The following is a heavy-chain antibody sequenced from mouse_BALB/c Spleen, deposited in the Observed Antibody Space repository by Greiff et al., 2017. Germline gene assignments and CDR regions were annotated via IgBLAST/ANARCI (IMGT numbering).Heavy chain of an antibody. J-gene: IGHJ4*01. D-gene: IGHD2-1*01. Sequence: VHVKQSGAELVRSGASVKLSCTASGFNIKDYYMHWVKQRPEQGLEWIGWIDPENGDTEYAPKFQGKATLTADTSSNTAYLQLSSLTSEDTAVYYCNRNYRAMDYWGQGTSVTVSS. CDR2: IDPENGDT. CDR3: NRNYRAMDY. CDR1: GFNIKDYY. V-gene: IGHV14-4*02.